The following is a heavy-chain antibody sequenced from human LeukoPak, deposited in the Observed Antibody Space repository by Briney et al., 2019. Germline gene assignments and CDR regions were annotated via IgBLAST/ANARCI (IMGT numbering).Heavy chain of an antibody. CDR2: IYTSGST. D-gene: IGHD6-13*01. CDR3: ARLSSSLPPEFYWYFDL. V-gene: IGHV4-61*02. J-gene: IGHJ2*01. Sequence: PSETLSLTCTVSGGSISSGSYYWSWIRQPAGKGLEWIGRIYTSGSTNYNPSLKSRVTISVDTSKNQFSLKLSSVTAADTAVYYCARLSSSLPPEFYWYFDLWGRGTLVTVSS. CDR1: GGSISSGSYY.